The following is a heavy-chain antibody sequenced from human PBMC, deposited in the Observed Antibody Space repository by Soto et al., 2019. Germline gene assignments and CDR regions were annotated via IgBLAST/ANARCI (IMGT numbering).Heavy chain of an antibody. CDR3: ARYDHTYGVY. V-gene: IGHV3-11*01. CDR2: IGPYGNSI. CDR1: GFSFRDYF. Sequence: PGASLKISCAASGFSFRDYFMSWLRQAPGKGLEWVSYIGPYGNSIYYADSVKGRFTISRDDATKSLHMHMNSLRTDDTAIYYCARYDHTYGVYWGQGTPVTVSS. J-gene: IGHJ4*02. D-gene: IGHD1-1*01.